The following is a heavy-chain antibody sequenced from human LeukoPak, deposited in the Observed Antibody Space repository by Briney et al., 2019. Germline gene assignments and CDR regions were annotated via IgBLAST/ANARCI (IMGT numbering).Heavy chain of an antibody. CDR1: GYTLTELS. V-gene: IGHV1-18*01. CDR3: ARDRGYSYGYGMDV. CDR2: ISAYNGNT. J-gene: IGHJ6*02. Sequence: ASVTVSCTVSGYTLTELSMHWVRQAPGQGLEWMGWISAYNGNTNYAQKLQGRVTMTTDTSTSTAYMELRSLRSDDTAVYYCARDRGYSYGYGMDVWGQGTTVTVSS. D-gene: IGHD5-18*01.